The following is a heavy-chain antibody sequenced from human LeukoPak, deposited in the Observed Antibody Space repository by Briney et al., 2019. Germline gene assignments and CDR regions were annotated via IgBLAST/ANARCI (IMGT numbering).Heavy chain of an antibody. CDR1: GFTVSSTY. J-gene: IGHJ4*02. D-gene: IGHD3-22*01. Sequence: PGGSLRLSCAASGFTVSSTYMSWVRQAPGKGLEWVSVIYSGGSTYYADSVKGRFTISRDNSKNTLYLQMNSLRAEDTAVYYCARSSGYFLFDYWGQGTLVTVSS. CDR2: IYSGGST. V-gene: IGHV3-53*01. CDR3: ARSSGYFLFDY.